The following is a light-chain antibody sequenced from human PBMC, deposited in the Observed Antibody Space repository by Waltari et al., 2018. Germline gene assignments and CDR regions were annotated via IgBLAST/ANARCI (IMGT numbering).Light chain of an antibody. Sequence: TQSPATLSVSLGERVTLTCRASESISINLAWYQQKPGQPPRLIIHGASKRATGVPARFAGSGSGTEFTLTITSPQSEDVGVYYCHQYNDGPPFNFGQGTKLEIK. CDR1: ESISIN. V-gene: IGKV3-15*01. CDR3: HQYNDGPPFN. J-gene: IGKJ2*01. CDR2: GAS.